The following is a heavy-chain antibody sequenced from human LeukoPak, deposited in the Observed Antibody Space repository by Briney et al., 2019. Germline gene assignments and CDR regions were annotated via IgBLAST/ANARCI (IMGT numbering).Heavy chain of an antibody. CDR3: ARRGRGVYCTSTSCHSIDY. CDR2: IYYSGSS. D-gene: IGHD2-2*01. V-gene: IGHV4-61*08. Sequence: SQTLSLTCTVSGGSITSGGYYWSWIRQSPGKGLEWIGYIYYSGSSSYNPSLKSRVTISVDTSKNQFSLKLNSVTAADTAMYYCARRGRGVYCTSTSCHSIDYWGQGTLVTVSS. CDR1: GGSITSGGYY. J-gene: IGHJ4*02.